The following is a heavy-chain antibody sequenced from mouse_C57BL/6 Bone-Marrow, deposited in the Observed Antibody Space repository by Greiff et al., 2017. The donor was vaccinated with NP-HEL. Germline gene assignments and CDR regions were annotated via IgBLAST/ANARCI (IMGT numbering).Heavy chain of an antibody. D-gene: IGHD2-1*01. Sequence: QVQLQQSGAELARPGASVKLSCKASGYTFTSYGISWVKQRTGQGLEWIGEIYPRSGNTYYNEKFKGKATLTADKSSSTAYMELRSLTSEDSAVYVCARGGNYGGTWFAYWGQGTLVTVSA. CDR3: ARGGNYGGTWFAY. CDR1: GYTFTSYG. J-gene: IGHJ3*01. V-gene: IGHV1-81*01. CDR2: IYPRSGNT.